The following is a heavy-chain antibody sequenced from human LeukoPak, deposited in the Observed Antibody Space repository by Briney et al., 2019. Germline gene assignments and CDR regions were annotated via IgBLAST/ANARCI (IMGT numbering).Heavy chain of an antibody. J-gene: IGHJ4*02. V-gene: IGHV3-7*05. CDR2: IKQDGSEI. Sequence: GGSLRLSCVVSGFTFSDYWMSWVRQAPGKGLEWVANIKQDGSEIYYVDSVKGRFTVSRDNAQNSLYLQMNSLRAEDTAVYYCARGGYTGSYWGYYFDYWGQGTLVTVSS. D-gene: IGHD1-26*01. CDR1: GFTFSDYW. CDR3: ARGGYTGSYWGYYFDY.